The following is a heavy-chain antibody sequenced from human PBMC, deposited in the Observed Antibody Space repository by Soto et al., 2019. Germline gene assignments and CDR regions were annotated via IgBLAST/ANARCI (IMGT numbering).Heavy chain of an antibody. CDR2: TSTASTYI. CDR3: VRDIASSNSWFFDH. D-gene: IGHD1-26*01. V-gene: IGHV3-21*01. J-gene: IGHJ4*02. CDR1: GFPFSIYS. Sequence: GSLRLSCAASGFPFSIYSMNWVRQAPGRGLEWVSSTSTASTYIRYADSVKGRFTVSRDNTKESLYLEMNSLRIEDTALYYCVRDIASSNSWFFDHWGQGSLVTVSS.